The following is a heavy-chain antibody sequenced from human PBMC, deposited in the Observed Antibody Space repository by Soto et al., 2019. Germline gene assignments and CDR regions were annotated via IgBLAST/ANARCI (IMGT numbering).Heavy chain of an antibody. CDR3: AKGRHVLGY. CDR2: ISYDGSNK. V-gene: IGHV3-30*18. CDR1: GFTFSSYG. J-gene: IGHJ4*02. Sequence: QVQLVESGGGVVQPGRSLRLSCAASGFTFSSYGMHWVRQAPGKGLEWVAVISYDGSNKYYADSVKGRFTISRDNSKNTLYMQRNSLRAEDTSVYYCAKGRHVLGYWGQGTLVSVSS.